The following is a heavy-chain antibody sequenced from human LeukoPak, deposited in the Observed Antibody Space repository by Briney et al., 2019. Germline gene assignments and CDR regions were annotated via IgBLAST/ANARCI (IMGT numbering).Heavy chain of an antibody. V-gene: IGHV3-33*01. CDR2: IWYAGSNK. D-gene: IGHD3-22*01. CDR1: GFTFSSYG. Sequence: PGGSLRLSCAASGFTFSSYGMHWVRQAPGKGLEWVAVIWYAGSNKYYADSVKGRFTISRDNSKNTLYLQMNSLRAEDTAVYYCARAEGYYDSSGNDAFDIWGQGTMVTVSS. CDR3: ARAEGYYDSSGNDAFDI. J-gene: IGHJ3*02.